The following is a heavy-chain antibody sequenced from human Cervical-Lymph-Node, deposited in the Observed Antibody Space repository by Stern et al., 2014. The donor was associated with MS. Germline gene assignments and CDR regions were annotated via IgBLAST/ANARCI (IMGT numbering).Heavy chain of an antibody. CDR1: GYAFTSYF. Sequence: QVQLVQSGAEVKKPGASVKVSCKASGYAFTSYFIQWVRQAPGQGLEWMGLINPSGGSTIYAQKFLGRVTMTRDTSTSTVYMDLSSLRSEDTAVYYCARGEGRFAYWGQGTLVTVSS. CDR3: ARGEGRFAY. J-gene: IGHJ4*02. D-gene: IGHD3-3*01. CDR2: INPSGGST. V-gene: IGHV1-46*01.